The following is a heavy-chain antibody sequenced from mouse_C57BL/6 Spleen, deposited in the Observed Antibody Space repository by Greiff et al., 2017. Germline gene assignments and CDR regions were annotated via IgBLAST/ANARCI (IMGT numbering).Heavy chain of an antibody. CDR2: IDPSDSET. D-gene: IGHD2-1*01. CDR3: ARRGYGNYDYYAMDY. V-gene: IGHV1-52*01. Sequence: QVQLQQPGAELVRPGSSVRLSCKASGYTFTSYWMHWVKQRPIQGLEWIGNIDPSDSETHYNQKFKDKATLTVDKSSSTAYMQLSSLTSEDSAVYYCARRGYGNYDYYAMDYWGQGTSVTVSS. J-gene: IGHJ4*01. CDR1: GYTFTSYW.